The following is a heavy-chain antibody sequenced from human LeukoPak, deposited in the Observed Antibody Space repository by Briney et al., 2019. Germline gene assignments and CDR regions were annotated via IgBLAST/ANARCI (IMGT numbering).Heavy chain of an antibody. Sequence: ASVKVSCKASGYTFTSYYRHWVRQAPGPGLEWMGWISAYNGNTNYAQKVQGRVTMTTDTSTSTAYMELRSLRFDDTAVYYCARDQSVRLLQTSSTYFKHVFAIWGQGSMVTVSS. CDR3: ARDQSVRLLQTSSTYFKHVFAI. D-gene: IGHD6-13*01. CDR1: GYTFTSYY. CDR2: ISAYNGNT. V-gene: IGHV1-18*04. J-gene: IGHJ3*02.